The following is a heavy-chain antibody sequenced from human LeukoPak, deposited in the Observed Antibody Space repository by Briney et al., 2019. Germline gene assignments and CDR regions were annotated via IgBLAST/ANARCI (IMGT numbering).Heavy chain of an antibody. CDR2: ISSSGSTI. D-gene: IGHD2-8*01. V-gene: IGHV3-48*04. CDR1: GFTFSNYW. CDR3: ARNPLGYCTNGVCYSNWFDP. J-gene: IGHJ5*02. Sequence: PGGSLRLSCAASGFTFSNYWMHWVRQAPGKGLEWVSYISSSGSTIYYADSVKGRFTISRDNAKNSLYLQMNSLRAEDTAVYYCARNPLGYCTNGVCYSNWFDPWGQGTLVTVSS.